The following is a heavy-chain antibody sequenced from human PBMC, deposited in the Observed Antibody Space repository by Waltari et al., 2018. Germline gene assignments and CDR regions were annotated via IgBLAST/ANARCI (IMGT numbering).Heavy chain of an antibody. V-gene: IGHV1-2*02. CDR2: INPYSGGT. Sequence: QVQLVQSGAEVKKPGASVKVSCQPSGYTFTGYYMYWVRQAPGQGLEWMGWINPYSGGTAYAQKFQGRVTLTRDTSISTAYMELNRLISDDSAMYYCATAPDAFQIINWGQGTLVTVSS. J-gene: IGHJ4*02. D-gene: IGHD2-2*01. CDR3: ATAPDAFQIIN. CDR1: GYTFTGYY.